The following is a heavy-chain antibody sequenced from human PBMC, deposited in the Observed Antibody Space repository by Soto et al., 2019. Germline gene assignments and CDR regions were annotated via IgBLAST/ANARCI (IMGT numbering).Heavy chain of an antibody. D-gene: IGHD3-10*01. CDR2: TYYSGST. V-gene: IGHV4-59*08. CDR3: ATFGGSGRDSFDY. CDR1: GGSISSYY. J-gene: IGHJ4*02. Sequence: QVQLQESGPGLVKPSETLSLTCTVSGGSISSYYWSWIRQPPGKGLEWIGYTYYSGSTNYNASLKSRVTFSVDTSKGQFSLRLSSVTAADTAVYYCATFGGSGRDSFDYCGQGTLVTVSS.